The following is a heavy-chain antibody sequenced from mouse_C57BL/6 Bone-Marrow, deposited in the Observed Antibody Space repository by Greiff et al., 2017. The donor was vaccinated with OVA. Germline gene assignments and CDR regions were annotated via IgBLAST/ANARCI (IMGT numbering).Heavy chain of an antibody. V-gene: IGHV1-64*01. CDR2: INPNSGGT. CDR1: GYTFTSYW. J-gene: IGHJ1*03. CDR3: ARSGGYDEYWYFDV. Sequence: QVQLQQPGAELVKPGASVKLSCKASGYTFTSYWMHWVKQRPGQGLEWIGMINPNSGGTNYNEKFKSKATLTVDKSSSTAYMQLSSLTSEDSAVYYCARSGGYDEYWYFDVWGTGTTGTVSS. D-gene: IGHD2-2*01.